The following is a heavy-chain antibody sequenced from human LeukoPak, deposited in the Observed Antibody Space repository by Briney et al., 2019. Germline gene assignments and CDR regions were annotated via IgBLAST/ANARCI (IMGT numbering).Heavy chain of an antibody. J-gene: IGHJ6*03. V-gene: IGHV4-30-4*08. CDR1: GGSISSGDYY. CDR3: ARVIARGASIYYYYMDV. D-gene: IGHD3-10*01. Sequence: SQTLSLTCTVPGGSISSGDYYWSWIRQPPGKGLEWIGYIYYSGSTYYNPSLKSRVTISVDTSKNQFSLKLSSVTAADTVVYYCARVIARGASIYYYYMDVWGKGTTVTVSS. CDR2: IYYSGST.